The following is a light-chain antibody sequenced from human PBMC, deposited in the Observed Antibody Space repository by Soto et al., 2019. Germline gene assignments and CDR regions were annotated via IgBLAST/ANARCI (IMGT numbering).Light chain of an antibody. J-gene: IGLJ2*01. CDR2: DDS. CDR3: HVWHSSSDHVI. V-gene: IGLV3-21*02. Sequence: SYELTQPPSVSVAPGQTASITCGGTNIGGKSVHWYQQKPGQAPVLVVYDDSDRPSGIPERVSGSNSGNTATLTISRVEAGDEADYYCHVWHSSSDHVIFGGGTKVTVL. CDR1: NIGGKS.